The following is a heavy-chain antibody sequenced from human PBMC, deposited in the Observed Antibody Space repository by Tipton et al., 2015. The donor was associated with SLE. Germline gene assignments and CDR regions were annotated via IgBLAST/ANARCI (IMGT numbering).Heavy chain of an antibody. CDR2: IYYRGGT. D-gene: IGHD2-15*01. V-gene: IGHV4-59*11. J-gene: IGHJ4*02. Sequence: TLSLTCTVSGGSIGDHYWTWIRQPPGKGLEWIGYIYYRGGTGYNTSLKSRVTMSIDTSKNQFSLRLTSLTAADTAEYYCARVTYSCTGGSCFGFYFEYWGQGTLVTVSS. CDR1: GGSIGDHY. CDR3: ARVTYSCTGGSCFGFYFEY.